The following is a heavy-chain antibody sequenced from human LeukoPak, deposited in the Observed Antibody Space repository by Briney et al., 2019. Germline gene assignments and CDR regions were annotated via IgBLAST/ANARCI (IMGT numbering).Heavy chain of an antibody. CDR3: ARGGNYYDSGGYYYVTTFDY. CDR2: MNPKSGNT. Sequence: ASVKVSCKASGYTLTNYDINWVRPATGQGLEGMGWMNPKSGNTGFAQKFQGRITMTRNTSITTAYMALSSLRSEDTAVYYCARGGNYYDSGGYYYVTTFDYWGQGTLVTVSS. CDR1: GYTLTNYD. V-gene: IGHV1-8*01. J-gene: IGHJ4*02. D-gene: IGHD3-22*01.